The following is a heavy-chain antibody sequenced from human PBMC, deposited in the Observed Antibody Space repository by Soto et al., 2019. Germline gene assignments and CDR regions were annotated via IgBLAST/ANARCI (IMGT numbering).Heavy chain of an antibody. V-gene: IGHV3-30*18. D-gene: IGHD2-15*01. CDR1: GFTFRSYG. J-gene: IGHJ4*02. CDR2: ISYDGSNK. CDR3: AKIYCSGGSCYGYYFDY. Sequence: ESGGGVVQPGRSLRLSCAASGFTFRSYGMHWVRQAPGKGLEWVAVISYDGSNKYYADSVKGRFTISRDNSKNTLYLQMNSLRAEDTAVYYCAKIYCSGGSCYGYYFDYWGQGTLVTVSS.